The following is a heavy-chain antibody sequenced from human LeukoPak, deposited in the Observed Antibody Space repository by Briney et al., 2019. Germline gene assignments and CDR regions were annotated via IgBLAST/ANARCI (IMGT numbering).Heavy chain of an antibody. J-gene: IGHJ3*02. D-gene: IGHD1-14*01. CDR1: GGSISSGGYS. CDR2: IYYSGST. Sequence: SETLSLTCAVSGGSISSGGYSWSWIRQHPGTGLEWIGYIYYSGSTYYNPSLKSRVTISVDTSKNQFSLKLSSVTAADTAVYYCARSNRNVDDAFDIWGQGTMVTVSS. V-gene: IGHV4-31*11. CDR3: ARSNRNVDDAFDI.